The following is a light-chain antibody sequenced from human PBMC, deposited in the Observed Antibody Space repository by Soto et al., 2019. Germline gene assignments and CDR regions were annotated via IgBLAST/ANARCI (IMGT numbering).Light chain of an antibody. CDR3: MQTLQNPLT. CDR1: QSLMHTDGKTH. CDR2: ELS. Sequence: DILMTQSPLSLSVTPGQPASISRKSSQSLMHTDGKTHLYWYLQRPGQPPQLLIYELSNRFSGVPDRFSGSGSGTDFSLKISRVEAEDAGVYYCMQTLQNPLTFGGGTKVDIK. J-gene: IGKJ4*01. V-gene: IGKV2D-29*01.